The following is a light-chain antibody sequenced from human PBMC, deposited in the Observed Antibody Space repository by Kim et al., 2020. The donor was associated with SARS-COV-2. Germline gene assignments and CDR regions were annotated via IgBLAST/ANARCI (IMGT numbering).Light chain of an antibody. J-gene: IGKJ2*01. CDR3: QQYNNWPPVYT. Sequence: EIVMTQSPATLSVSPGERATLSCRASQSVGSNLAWYQQKPGQAPRLLIYGASTRATGIPARFSGSGSGTEFTLTISSLQSEDFAVYYCQQYNNWPPVYTFGQGTKLEI. CDR1: QSVGSN. CDR2: GAS. V-gene: IGKV3-15*01.